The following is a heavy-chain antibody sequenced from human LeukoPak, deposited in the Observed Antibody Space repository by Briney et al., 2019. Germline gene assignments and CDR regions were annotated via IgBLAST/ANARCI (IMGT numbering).Heavy chain of an antibody. CDR1: GFTFSSYA. V-gene: IGHV3-30*04. Sequence: PGGSLRLSCAASGFTFSSYAMHWVRQAPGKGLEWVAVISYAGSNKNYAESAKGRSTISRDNSKNTLYLQMNSLRAEDTAVYYCASSGYYWVDYWGQGTLVTVSS. D-gene: IGHD3-22*01. CDR2: ISYAGSNK. CDR3: ASSGYYWVDY. J-gene: IGHJ4*02.